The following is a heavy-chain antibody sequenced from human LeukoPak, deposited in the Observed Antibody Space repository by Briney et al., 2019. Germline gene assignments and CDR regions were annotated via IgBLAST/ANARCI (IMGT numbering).Heavy chain of an antibody. D-gene: IGHD4-17*01. CDR3: AKSVESAVTTNPYFDF. V-gene: IGHV3-23*01. Sequence: GGSLRLSCAASGFTFSDYAMSWVRQALGKGLKWVSIISGSGGSTYNADSVKGRFTISRDNSKNILYLQMDSLRAEDTAVYYCAKSVESAVTTNPYFDFWGQGALVTVSS. J-gene: IGHJ4*02. CDR2: ISGSGGST. CDR1: GFTFSDYA.